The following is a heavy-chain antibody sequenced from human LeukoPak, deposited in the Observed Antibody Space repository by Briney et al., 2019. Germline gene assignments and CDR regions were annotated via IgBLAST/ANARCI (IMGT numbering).Heavy chain of an antibody. J-gene: IGHJ4*02. CDR3: ARGVVVFDY. CDR1: GFTFSDYN. Sequence: GGSLRLSCAASGFTFSDYNMNWVRQAPGKGLEWVSAISSSNTNLDYADSVEGRFTISRDNARNSLFLQMNSLRAEDTAVYYCARGVVVFDYWGQGTLVTVSS. D-gene: IGHD3-22*01. CDR2: ISSSNTNL. V-gene: IGHV3-21*06.